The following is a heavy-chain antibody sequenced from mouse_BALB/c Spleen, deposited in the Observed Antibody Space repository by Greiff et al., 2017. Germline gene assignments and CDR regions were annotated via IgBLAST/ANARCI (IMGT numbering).Heavy chain of an antibody. Sequence: EVLLVESGGGLVKPGGSLKLSCAASGFTFSSYAMSWVRQSPEKRLEWVAEISSGGSYTYYPDTVTGRFTISRDNAKNTLYLEMSSLRSEDTAMYYCARDQLHYYGHWYFDVWGAGTTVTVSS. CDR1: GFTFSSYA. V-gene: IGHV5-9-4*01. CDR2: ISSGGSYT. J-gene: IGHJ1*01. CDR3: ARDQLHYYGHWYFDV. D-gene: IGHD1-2*01.